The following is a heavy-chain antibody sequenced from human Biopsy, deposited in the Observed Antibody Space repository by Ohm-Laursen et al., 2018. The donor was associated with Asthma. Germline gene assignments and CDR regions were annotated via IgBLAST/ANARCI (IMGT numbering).Heavy chain of an antibody. CDR3: ARFKRGYSYGYAGVFDY. V-gene: IGHV3-7*01. CDR2: IKHDGSEK. J-gene: IGHJ4*02. D-gene: IGHD5-18*01. Sequence: SLRLSCSASGFTFGDYCMSWVRQVPGKGLEWVANIKHDGSEKNHVDSLKGRFTISRDNAKNSLYLQMNSLRAEDTAVYYCARFKRGYSYGYAGVFDYWGQGTLVTVSS. CDR1: GFTFGDYC.